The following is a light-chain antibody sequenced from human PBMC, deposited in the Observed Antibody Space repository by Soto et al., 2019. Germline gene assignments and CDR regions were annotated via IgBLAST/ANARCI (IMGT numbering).Light chain of an antibody. CDR1: QSISSY. J-gene: IGKJ3*01. CDR3: QQSYGTARV. Sequence: DIQLTQSPASLSASVGDRVTITCRASQSISSYLARFEEKPAKAPPLVIYAASNLQSGVRSRFSRSGSGTNFTLTISSLQPDDFEAYYCQQSYGTARVFGPGTKVDIK. CDR2: AAS. V-gene: IGKV1-39*01.